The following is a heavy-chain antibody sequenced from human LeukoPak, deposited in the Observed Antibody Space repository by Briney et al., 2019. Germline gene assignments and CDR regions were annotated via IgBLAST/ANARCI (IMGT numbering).Heavy chain of an antibody. J-gene: IGHJ4*02. V-gene: IGHV1-8*01. CDR1: GYTFTSHD. D-gene: IGHD7-27*01. CDR3: ARGPPNWGYDY. Sequence: ASVKVSSKASGYTFTSHDFNWVRQATGQRPEWMGWMSPNSGDTGYAQKFQDRVTMTRNTSISTAYMELSSLRSDDTAVYYCARGPPNWGYDYWGPGTLVTVSS. CDR2: MSPNSGDT.